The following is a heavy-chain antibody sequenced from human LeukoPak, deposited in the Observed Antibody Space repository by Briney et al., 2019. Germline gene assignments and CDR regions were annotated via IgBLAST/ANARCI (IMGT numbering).Heavy chain of an antibody. CDR3: ARGVSD. CDR1: GFTFNIYA. Sequence: GGSLRLSCATSGFTFNIYAMNWVRQAPGKGLEWVSITSGNGINTYYADSVKGRFTISRDDSKNTLYLQMNSLRVDDTAIYYCARGVSDWGQGTLVTVAS. V-gene: IGHV3-23*01. CDR2: TSGNGINT. D-gene: IGHD3-16*01. J-gene: IGHJ4*02.